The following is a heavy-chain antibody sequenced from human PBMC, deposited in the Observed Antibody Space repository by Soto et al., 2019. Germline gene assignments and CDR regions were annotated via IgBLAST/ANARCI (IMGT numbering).Heavy chain of an antibody. CDR3: ARQETEKTYYDFWSGYFSLTFDX. CDR1: GYTFTSYG. CDR2: ISAYNGNT. Sequence: ASLKVSCKASGYTFTSYGISWVRQAPGQGLEWMGFISAYNGNTNYAQKLQGRVTMTTDTSTSTAYMELRSLRSDDTAVYYCARQETEKTYYDFWSGYFSLTFDXWGQGPLVTVSX. V-gene: IGHV1-18*04. J-gene: IGHJ4*02. D-gene: IGHD3-3*01.